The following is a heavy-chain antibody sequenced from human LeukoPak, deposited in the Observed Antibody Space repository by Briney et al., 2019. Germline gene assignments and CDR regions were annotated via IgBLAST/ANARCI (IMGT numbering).Heavy chain of an antibody. CDR3: ARDSPVTGPQNFDY. J-gene: IGHJ4*02. CDR2: INPSGGST. Sequence: GASVKVSCKASGYTFTSYYIHWVRHAPGQGLEWMGIINPSGGSTSYAQKFQGRVTMTRDMSTSTVYMELSSLRSEDTAVYYCARDSPVTGPQNFDYWGQGTLVTVSS. D-gene: IGHD6-19*01. V-gene: IGHV1-46*01. CDR1: GYTFTSYY.